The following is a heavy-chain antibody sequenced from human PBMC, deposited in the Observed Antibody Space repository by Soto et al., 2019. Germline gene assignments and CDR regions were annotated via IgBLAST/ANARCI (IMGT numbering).Heavy chain of an antibody. CDR2: IGWNSGTI. Sequence: EVQLVESGGGLVQPGRSLRLSCAASGFTFKDYAMHWVRQAPGKGLEWVSGIGWNSGTIDHADSVKGRFTISRDNAKNSLYLQMNSLRAEDTAVYYCATGSILIGGAFDIWGQGTMVTVSS. CDR3: ATGSILIGGAFDI. J-gene: IGHJ3*02. D-gene: IGHD3-9*01. CDR1: GFTFKDYA. V-gene: IGHV3-9*01.